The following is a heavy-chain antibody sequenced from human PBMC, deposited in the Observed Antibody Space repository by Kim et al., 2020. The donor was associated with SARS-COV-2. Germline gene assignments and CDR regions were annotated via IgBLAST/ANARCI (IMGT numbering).Heavy chain of an antibody. D-gene: IGHD6-13*01. Sequence: SETLSLTCTVSGGSISSYYWSWIRQPPGKGLEWIGYIYYSGSTNYNPSLKSRVTISVDTSKNQFSLKLSSVTAADTAVYYCARHTRPIYIAGYYYGMDVWGKGPRSPSPQ. J-gene: IGHJ6*01. CDR1: GGSISSYY. CDR3: ARHTRPIYIAGYYYGMDV. V-gene: IGHV4-59*08. CDR2: IYYSGST.